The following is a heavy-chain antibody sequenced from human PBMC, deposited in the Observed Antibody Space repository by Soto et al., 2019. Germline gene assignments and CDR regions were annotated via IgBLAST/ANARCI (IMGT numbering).Heavy chain of an antibody. D-gene: IGHD6-13*01. J-gene: IGHJ4*02. Sequence: ASVKVSCKASGYTFSSYAMHWVRQAPGQRLEWMGWINAGNGNTKYSQKFQGRVTITRDTSASTAYMELSSLKSEDTAVYYCARVGSSSWGYYFDHWGQGTLVTVSS. V-gene: IGHV1-3*01. CDR3: ARVGSSSWGYYFDH. CDR1: GYTFSSYA. CDR2: INAGNGNT.